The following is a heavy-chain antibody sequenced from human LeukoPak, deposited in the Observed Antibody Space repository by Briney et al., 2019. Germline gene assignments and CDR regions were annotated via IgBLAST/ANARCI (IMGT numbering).Heavy chain of an antibody. V-gene: IGHV3-11*04. CDR3: ARVLLWFGEILTYYFDY. Sequence: PGGSLRLSCAASGFTFSSYSMSWVRQAPGKGLEWVSYITDSGRTIYYADSVKGRFTISRDNAKNSLYLQMNSLRVEDTAVYYCARVLLWFGEILTYYFDYWGQGTLVTVSS. CDR2: ITDSGRTI. D-gene: IGHD3-10*01. J-gene: IGHJ4*02. CDR1: GFTFSSYS.